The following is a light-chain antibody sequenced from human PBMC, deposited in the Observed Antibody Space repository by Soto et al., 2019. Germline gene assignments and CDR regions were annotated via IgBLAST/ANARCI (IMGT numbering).Light chain of an antibody. CDR3: QHYNNSPWT. Sequence: DREMTQSASTLSASVGDRMSVTWGASQSITSWFAWYQQKAGKAPKLLIYKASALESGVPSRFSGSGSGTEFTLTIISLEPEDFATYYCQHYNNSPWTVAQGTKVDSK. CDR1: QSITSW. V-gene: IGKV1-5*03. J-gene: IGKJ1*01. CDR2: KAS.